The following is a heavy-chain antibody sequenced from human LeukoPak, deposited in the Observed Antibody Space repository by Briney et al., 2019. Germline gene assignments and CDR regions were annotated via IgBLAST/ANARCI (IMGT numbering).Heavy chain of an antibody. Sequence: PGGSLRLSCAASGFTFSSYAMSWVRQAPGQGLEWVSAISGSGGSTYYADSVKGRFTISRDNSKNTLYLQMNSLRAEDRGVYYCAKEALGYSSVEAFDYWGQGTLVTVSS. CDR1: GFTFSSYA. CDR3: AKEALGYSSVEAFDY. D-gene: IGHD6-13*01. CDR2: ISGSGGST. V-gene: IGHV3-23*01. J-gene: IGHJ4*02.